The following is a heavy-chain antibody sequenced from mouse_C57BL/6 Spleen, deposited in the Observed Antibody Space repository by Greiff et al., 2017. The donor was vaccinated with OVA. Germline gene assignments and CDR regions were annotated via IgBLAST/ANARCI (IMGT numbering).Heavy chain of an antibody. CDR2: INPNNGGT. Sequence: EVQLQQSGPELVKPGASVKISCKASGYTFTDYYMNWVKQSHGKSLEWIGDINPNNGGTSYNQKFKGKATLTVDKSSSTAYMELRSLTSEDSAVYYCARWSYGNYLYYAMDYWGQGTSVTVSS. D-gene: IGHD2-1*01. CDR3: ARWSYGNYLYYAMDY. V-gene: IGHV1-26*01. J-gene: IGHJ4*01. CDR1: GYTFTDYY.